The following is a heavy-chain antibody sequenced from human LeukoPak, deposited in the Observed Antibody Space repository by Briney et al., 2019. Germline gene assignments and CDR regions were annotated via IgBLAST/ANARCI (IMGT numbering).Heavy chain of an antibody. J-gene: IGHJ4*02. CDR1: GFIFSSYA. Sequence: GGSLRLSCAASGFIFSSYAMSWVRQAPGKGLEWVSAISGSGGSTYYADSVEGRFTISRDNSKNTVYLQMNSLRAEDTAVYYCAKDAGYSSSWCDYWGQGTLVTVSS. D-gene: IGHD6-13*01. CDR3: AKDAGYSSSWCDY. V-gene: IGHV3-23*01. CDR2: ISGSGGST.